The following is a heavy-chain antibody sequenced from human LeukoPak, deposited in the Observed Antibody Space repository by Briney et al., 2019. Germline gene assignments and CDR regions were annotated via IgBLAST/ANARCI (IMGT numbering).Heavy chain of an antibody. J-gene: IGHJ4*02. Sequence: GGSLRLSCAASGFTFSSYGMHWVRQAPGKGLEWVAVISYDGSNKYYADSVKGRFTISRDNSKNTLYLQMNSLRAEDTAVYYCAKDPPEAAQYYFDYWGQGTLVTVSS. V-gene: IGHV3-30*18. CDR3: AKDPPEAAQYYFDY. D-gene: IGHD1-14*01. CDR2: ISYDGSNK. CDR1: GFTFSSYG.